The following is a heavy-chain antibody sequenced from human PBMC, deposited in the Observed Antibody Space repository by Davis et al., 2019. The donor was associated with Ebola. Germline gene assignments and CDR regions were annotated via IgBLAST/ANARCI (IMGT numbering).Heavy chain of an antibody. J-gene: IGHJ3*02. CDR3: ARAAYISSLDAFDI. CDR1: GGSFSGYY. Sequence: SETLSLTCAVYGGSFSGYYWSWIRQPPGKGLEWIGEINHSGSTNYNPSLKSRVTISVDTSKNQFSLKLSSVTAEDTAVYYCARAAYISSLDAFDIWGQGTMVTVSS. D-gene: IGHD3-9*01. CDR2: INHSGST. V-gene: IGHV4-34*01.